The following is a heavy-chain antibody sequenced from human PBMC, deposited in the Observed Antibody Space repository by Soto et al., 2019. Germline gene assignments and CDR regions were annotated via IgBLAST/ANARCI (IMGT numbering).Heavy chain of an antibody. J-gene: IGHJ6*04. CDR2: IYYTGNT. CDR3: VSHDGYNTSPGRMDA. V-gene: IGHV4-39*01. Sequence: SETLSLTCIVSGDSISSGSHSWGWIRQPPGKGLEWIGSIYYTGNTQYNPSLKSRVTISVDTSINQFSLRLNSVTDADTAVYYCVSHDGYNTSPGRMDAWGKGTMVTVSS. CDR1: GDSISSGSHS. D-gene: IGHD2-21*02.